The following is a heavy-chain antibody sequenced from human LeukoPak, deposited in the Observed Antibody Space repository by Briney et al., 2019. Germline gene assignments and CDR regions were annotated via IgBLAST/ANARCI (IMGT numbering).Heavy chain of an antibody. J-gene: IGHJ4*02. CDR1: GFTFSSYA. CDR2: ISGSGGST. V-gene: IGHV3-23*01. Sequence: GGSLRLSCAASGFTFSSYAMSWVRQAPGKGLEWVSAISGSGGSTYYADSVKGRFTISRDNSKNTLYLQMNSLRAEDTAVYYCAKDPYYYDSSGYYASDYLDYWGQGTLVTVSS. CDR3: AKDPYYYDSSGYYASDYLDY. D-gene: IGHD3-22*01.